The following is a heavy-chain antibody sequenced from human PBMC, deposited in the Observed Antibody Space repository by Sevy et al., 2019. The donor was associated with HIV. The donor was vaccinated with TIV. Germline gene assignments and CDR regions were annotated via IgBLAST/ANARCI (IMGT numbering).Heavy chain of an antibody. CDR3: ARNTYYLDRSGFGAFDI. D-gene: IGHD3-22*01. CDR2: INWKTDNV. Sequence: GGSLRLSCAASGFTFDDYAMSWVRQAPGKGLEWVSAINWKTDNVGYADSVKGRFTISRDNAKRSLYLQMNSLRPEDTALYDGARNTYYLDRSGFGAFDIWGQGIMVTVSS. CDR1: GFTFDDYA. J-gene: IGHJ3*02. V-gene: IGHV3-20*01.